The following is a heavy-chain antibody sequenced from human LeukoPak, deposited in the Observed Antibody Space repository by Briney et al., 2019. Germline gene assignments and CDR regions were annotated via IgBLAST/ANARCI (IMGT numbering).Heavy chain of an antibody. CDR3: ARDLGYSSTDY. D-gene: IGHD6-13*01. Sequence: PSETLSLACTVSGGSISSSSYYWGWIRQPPGKGLEWIGSIYYSGSTYYNPSLKSRVTISVDTSKNQFSLKLSSVTAADTAVYYCARDLGYSSTDYWGQGTLVTVSS. CDR1: GGSISSSSYY. V-gene: IGHV4-39*02. J-gene: IGHJ4*02. CDR2: IYYSGST.